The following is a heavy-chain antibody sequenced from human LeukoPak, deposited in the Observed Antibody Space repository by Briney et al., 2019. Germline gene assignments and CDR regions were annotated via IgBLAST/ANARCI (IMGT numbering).Heavy chain of an antibody. CDR3: TTYLAVLRYFDWLLAWSSRGCYGMDV. CDR1: GFTFSNAW. Sequence: PGGSLRLSCAASGFTFSNAWLSWVRQAPGKGLEWVGRIKSKTDGGATDYAAPVKGRFTISRDDSKNTLYLQMNSLKTEDTAVYYCTTYLAVLRYFDWLLAWSSRGCYGMDVWGQGTTVTVSS. D-gene: IGHD3-9*01. V-gene: IGHV3-15*01. J-gene: IGHJ6*02. CDR2: IKSKTDGGAT.